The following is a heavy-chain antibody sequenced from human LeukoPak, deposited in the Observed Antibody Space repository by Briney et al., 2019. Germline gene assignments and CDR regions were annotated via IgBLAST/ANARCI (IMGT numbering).Heavy chain of an antibody. D-gene: IGHD3-9*01. J-gene: IGHJ4*02. Sequence: AGGSLRLSCAASGFTFSSYGMHWVRQAPGKGLEWVAFIRYDGSNKYYADSVKGRFTISRDNSKNTLYLQMNSLRAEDTAVYYCAKDYLRYSLPDYWGQGTLVTVSS. CDR3: AKDYLRYSLPDY. V-gene: IGHV3-30*02. CDR2: IRYDGSNK. CDR1: GFTFSSYG.